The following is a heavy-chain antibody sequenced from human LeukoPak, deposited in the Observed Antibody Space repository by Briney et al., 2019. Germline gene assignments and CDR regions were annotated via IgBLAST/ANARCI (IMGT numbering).Heavy chain of an antibody. CDR2: IKEDGSVK. CDR3: ARGRRDREYVGGLGY. J-gene: IGHJ4*02. CDR1: GFTFSNYW. D-gene: IGHD2-2*01. Sequence: GGSLRLSCEASGFTFSNYWMSWVRQAPGKGLEWLANIKEDGSVKYYVDSVKGRFTISRDNAKNLLFLQMNSLRAEDTAVYSCARGRRDREYVGGLGYWGQGILVTVSS. V-gene: IGHV3-7*03.